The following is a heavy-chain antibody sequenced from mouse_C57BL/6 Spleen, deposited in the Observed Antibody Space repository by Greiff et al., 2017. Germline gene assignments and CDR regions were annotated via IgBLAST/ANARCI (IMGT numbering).Heavy chain of an antibody. CDR3: ARGGGNSFDY. CDR2: INPGDGDT. CDR1: GYAFSSSW. V-gene: IGHV1-82*01. J-gene: IGHJ2*01. D-gene: IGHD2-14*01. Sequence: QVQLQQSGPELVKPGASVKISCKASGYAFSSSWMNWVKQRPGKGLEWIGRINPGDGDTNYNGKFKGKATLTADKSSSTAYMQLSSLTSEDSAVYFCARGGGNSFDYWGQGTTLTVSS.